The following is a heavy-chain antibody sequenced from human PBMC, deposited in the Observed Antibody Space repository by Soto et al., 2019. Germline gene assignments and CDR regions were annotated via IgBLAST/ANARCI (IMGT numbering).Heavy chain of an antibody. D-gene: IGHD3-10*01. Sequence: QVPVQESGPGLVKPSETRPLTCTFSVGFIGIYTWGWFRRPPGKDLGWIGYVYSIGGTSYNPSLKSRITISIDASKSQFSLKVNSVTAADTAVYYCARQGFGTIHGLVDVWGQGTTVTVSS. CDR2: VYSIGGT. V-gene: IGHV4-59*08. CDR3: ARQGFGTIHGLVDV. CDR1: VGFIGIYT. J-gene: IGHJ6*02.